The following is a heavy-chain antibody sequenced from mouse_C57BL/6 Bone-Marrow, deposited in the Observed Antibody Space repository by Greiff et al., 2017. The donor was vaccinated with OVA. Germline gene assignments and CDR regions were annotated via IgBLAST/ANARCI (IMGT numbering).Heavy chain of an antibody. V-gene: IGHV5-6*01. Sequence: EVKLMESGGDLVKPGGSLKLSCAASGFTFSSYGMSWVRQTPDKRLEWVATISSGGSYTYYPDSVKGRFTISRDNAKNTLYLQMSSLKSEDTAMYYCARHRGRSPYAMDYWGQGTSVTVSS. J-gene: IGHJ4*01. CDR3: ARHRGRSPYAMDY. D-gene: IGHD3-3*01. CDR2: ISSGGSYT. CDR1: GFTFSSYG.